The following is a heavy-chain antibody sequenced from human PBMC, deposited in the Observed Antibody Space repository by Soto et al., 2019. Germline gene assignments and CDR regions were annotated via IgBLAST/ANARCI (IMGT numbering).Heavy chain of an antibody. D-gene: IGHD3-22*01. CDR3: ARDGGYYASSGYFAFDM. CDR2: ISYSGST. Sequence: QVQLQESGPGLVKPSETLSLTCSVSGCSVSSGRYYWSWIRQPPGKGLEWIGYISYSGSTNYNPSLKSRVTISVHTSKNQFSLKRSSVIAADTAVEYCARDGGYYASSGYFAFDMWGQGTMVTVSS. J-gene: IGHJ3*02. CDR1: GCSVSSGRYY. V-gene: IGHV4-61*01.